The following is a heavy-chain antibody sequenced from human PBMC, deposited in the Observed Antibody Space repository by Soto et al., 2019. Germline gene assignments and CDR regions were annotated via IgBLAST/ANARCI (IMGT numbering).Heavy chain of an antibody. D-gene: IGHD3-22*01. V-gene: IGHV3-30*09. CDR3: VRTTYFPDSSGYTRCFDY. CDR2: ISYDESNK. J-gene: IGHJ4*02. CDR1: GVPLSSYA. Sequence: PVVSLRLSCAAPGVPLSSYAMNWVSQAPGKGLEWVAVISYDESNKYYADSVKGRFATSRDESKNSVYLQMNSLETEDTAVYYCVRTTYFPDSSGYTRCFDYWGQGSLVTGSS.